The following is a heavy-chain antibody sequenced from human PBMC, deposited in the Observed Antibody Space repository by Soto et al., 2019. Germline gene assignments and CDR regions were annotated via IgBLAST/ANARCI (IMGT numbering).Heavy chain of an antibody. Sequence: GDSLKISCKGFDYTFAAYWIGWVRQIPGKGLEWMGVINPRDSDFKYSPPFEGHVTISADKSINTAFLQWRSLKASDTAMYYCARHDYTQDVWYHTYDIWGQGTMVTVSS. D-gene: IGHD3-3*01. V-gene: IGHV5-51*01. J-gene: IGHJ3*02. CDR2: INPRDSDF. CDR3: ARHDYTQDVWYHTYDI. CDR1: DYTFAAYW.